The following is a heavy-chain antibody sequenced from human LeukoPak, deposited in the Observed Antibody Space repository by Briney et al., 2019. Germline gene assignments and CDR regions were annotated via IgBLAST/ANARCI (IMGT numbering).Heavy chain of an antibody. V-gene: IGHV3-53*01. Sequence: GGSLRLSCAASGFAVSSSYMSWVRQAPGKGLEWVSVIYSGGSTYYADSVKGRFTISRDNAKNSLYLQMNSLRAEDTAVYYCARGSYGGNSDYWGQGTLVTVSS. CDR3: ARGSYGGNSDY. CDR1: GFAVSSSY. D-gene: IGHD4-23*01. J-gene: IGHJ4*02. CDR2: IYSGGST.